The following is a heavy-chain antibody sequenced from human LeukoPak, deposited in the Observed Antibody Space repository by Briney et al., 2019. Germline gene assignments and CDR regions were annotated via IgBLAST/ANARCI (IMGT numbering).Heavy chain of an antibody. CDR1: GFTFSNYW. CDR2: IKQDGSEK. CDR3: ASDRYNSY. J-gene: IGHJ4*02. Sequence: GGSLRLSCAASGFTFSNYWMTWVRQAPGKGLEWVANIKQDGSEKYYVDSVKGRVTISRDNAKNSLFLQMNSLRAEDTAVYYCASDRYNSYWGQGALVTVSS. D-gene: IGHD1-14*01. V-gene: IGHV3-7*01.